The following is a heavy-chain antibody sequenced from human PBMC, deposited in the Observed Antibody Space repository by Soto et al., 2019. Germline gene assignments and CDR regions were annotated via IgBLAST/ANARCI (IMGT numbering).Heavy chain of an antibody. CDR1: GGSISSYY. V-gene: IGHV4-59*08. Sequence: SETLSLTCTVSGGSISSYYWSWIRQPPGKGLEWIGYIYYSGSTNYNPSLKSRVTISVDTSKNQFSLKLSSVTAADTAVYYCARHGAWGNHYWGQGTLVTVSS. CDR3: ARHGAWGNHY. CDR2: IYYSGST. J-gene: IGHJ4*02. D-gene: IGHD7-27*01.